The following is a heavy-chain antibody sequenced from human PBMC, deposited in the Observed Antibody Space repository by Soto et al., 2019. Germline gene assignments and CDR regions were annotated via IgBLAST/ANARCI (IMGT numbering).Heavy chain of an antibody. CDR3: ARDLFAVTTSDAFDI. D-gene: IGHD4-17*01. Sequence: ASVKVSCKASGYTFTSYYMHWVRQAPGQGLEWMGIINPSGGSTSYAQKFQGRVTMTRDTSTSTVYMELSSLRSEDTAVYYCARDLFAVTTSDAFDIWGQGTMVTVSS. J-gene: IGHJ3*02. V-gene: IGHV1-46*01. CDR1: GYTFTSYY. CDR2: INPSGGST.